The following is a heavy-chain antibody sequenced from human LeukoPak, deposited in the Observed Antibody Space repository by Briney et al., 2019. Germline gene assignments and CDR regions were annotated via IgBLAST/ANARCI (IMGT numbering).Heavy chain of an antibody. V-gene: IGHV4-34*01. D-gene: IGHD3-22*01. CDR1: GVSFSGYY. Sequence: SETLSLTRAVYGVSFSGYYWSWIRQPPGKGLEWIGEINHSGSTNYNPSLKSRVTISVDTSKNQFSLTLSSVPAADRPVHFCARKRDYYVRYFDNWGQRTLVTVSS. CDR3: ARKRDYYVRYFDN. J-gene: IGHJ4*02. CDR2: INHSGST.